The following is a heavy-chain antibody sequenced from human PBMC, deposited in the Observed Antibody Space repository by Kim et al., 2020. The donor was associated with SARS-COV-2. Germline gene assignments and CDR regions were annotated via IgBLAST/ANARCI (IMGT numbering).Heavy chain of an antibody. V-gene: IGHV3-23*01. CDR3: AKGVATTTPYYLDY. J-gene: IGHJ4*02. Sequence: AESVKGRLNISEDNTKNPRYMQMNSRRAADTAVYYCAKGVATTTPYYLDYWGQGTLVTVSS. D-gene: IGHD5-12*01.